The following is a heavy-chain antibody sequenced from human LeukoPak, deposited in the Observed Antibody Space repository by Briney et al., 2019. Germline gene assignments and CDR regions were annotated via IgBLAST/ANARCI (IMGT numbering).Heavy chain of an antibody. CDR2: ISAYNGNT. J-gene: IGHJ4*02. V-gene: IGHV1-18*01. CDR1: GYTYTSYG. CDR3: ASIITIFGVVKGYYFDY. Sequence: ASVKVSCKASGYTYTSYGISWVRQAPGQGLEWMGWISAYNGNTNYAQKLQGRVTMTADTSTSTAYMELRSLRSDDTAVYYCASIITIFGVVKGYYFDYWGQGTLVTVSS. D-gene: IGHD3-3*01.